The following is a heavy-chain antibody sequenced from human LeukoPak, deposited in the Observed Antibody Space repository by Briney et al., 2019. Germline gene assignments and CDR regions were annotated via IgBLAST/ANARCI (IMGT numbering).Heavy chain of an antibody. CDR3: ASEGITMVRGVTVNWFDP. CDR1: GGSVSSGSYY. J-gene: IGHJ5*02. V-gene: IGHV4-61*01. CDR2: IYYSGST. D-gene: IGHD3-10*01. Sequence: SETLSLTCTVSGGSVSSGSYYWSWIRQPPGKGLEWIGYIYYSGSTNYNPSLKSRVTISVDTSKNQFPLKLSSATAADTAVYYCASEGITMVRGVTVNWFDPWGQGTLVTVSS.